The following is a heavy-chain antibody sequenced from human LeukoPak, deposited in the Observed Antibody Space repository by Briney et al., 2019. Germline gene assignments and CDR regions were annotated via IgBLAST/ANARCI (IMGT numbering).Heavy chain of an antibody. V-gene: IGHV3-53*01. CDR2: IYSGGNT. J-gene: IGHJ4*02. D-gene: IGHD1-1*01. CDR3: ARDRTSYFDY. Sequence: GGSLRLSCAVSGFTVSTNFMSWVRQAPGKGLEWVSVIYSGGNTYYADPVKGRFTISRDNSKNTVYLQMNSLRAEDTAVYYCARDRTSYFDYWGQGTLVTVSS. CDR1: GFTVSTNF.